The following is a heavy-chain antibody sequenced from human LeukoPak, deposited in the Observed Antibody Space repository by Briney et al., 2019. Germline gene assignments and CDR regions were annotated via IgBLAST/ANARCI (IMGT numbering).Heavy chain of an antibody. J-gene: IGHJ4*02. CDR3: ARASSWYASVY. CDR1: GFTFSSYA. D-gene: IGHD6-13*01. Sequence: PGGSLRLSCAASGFTFSSYAMHWVRQAPGKGLEWVAVISYDGSNKYYADSVKGRFTISRDNSKNTLYLQMNSLRAEDTAVYYCARASSWYASVYWGQGTLVTVSS. V-gene: IGHV3-30-3*01. CDR2: ISYDGSNK.